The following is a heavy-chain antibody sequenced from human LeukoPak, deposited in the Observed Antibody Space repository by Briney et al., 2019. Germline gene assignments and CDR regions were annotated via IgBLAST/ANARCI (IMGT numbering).Heavy chain of an antibody. CDR2: ISGSGGST. CDR1: GFTFSSYA. J-gene: IGHJ3*02. V-gene: IGHV3-23*01. CDR3: AKADDFWSGPWNAFDI. Sequence: PGGSLRLSCAASGFTFSSYAMRWVRQAPGKGLEWVSAISGSGGSTYYADSVKGRFTISRDNSKNTLYLQMNSLRAEDTAVYYCAKADDFWSGPWNAFDIWGQGTMVTVSS. D-gene: IGHD3-3*01.